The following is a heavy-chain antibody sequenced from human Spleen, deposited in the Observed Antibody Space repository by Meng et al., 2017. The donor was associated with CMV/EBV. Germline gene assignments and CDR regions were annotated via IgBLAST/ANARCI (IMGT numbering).Heavy chain of an antibody. CDR2: INHSGST. CDR3: ARGRRAGYRFWYFDL. CDR1: GGSFSGYY. J-gene: IGHJ2*01. D-gene: IGHD1-1*01. Sequence: GYGGSFSGYYWSWIRQPPGKGLEWIGEINHSGSTNYNPSLKSRVTISVDTSKNQFSLKLSSVTAADTAVYYCARGRRAGYRFWYFDLWGRGTLVTVSS. V-gene: IGHV4-34*01.